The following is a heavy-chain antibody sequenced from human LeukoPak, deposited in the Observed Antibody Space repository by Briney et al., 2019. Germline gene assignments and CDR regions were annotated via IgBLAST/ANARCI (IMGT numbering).Heavy chain of an antibody. CDR2: IYYSGST. J-gene: IGHJ4*02. Sequence: SETLSLTCTVSGGSISSSSYYWGWIRQPPGKGLEWIGSIYYSGSTYYNPSLKSRVTISVDTSKNQFSLKLSSVTAADTAVYYCATARAAAGPPGYWGQGTLVTVSS. V-gene: IGHV4-39*07. CDR1: GGSISSSSYY. D-gene: IGHD6-13*01. CDR3: ATARAAAGPPGY.